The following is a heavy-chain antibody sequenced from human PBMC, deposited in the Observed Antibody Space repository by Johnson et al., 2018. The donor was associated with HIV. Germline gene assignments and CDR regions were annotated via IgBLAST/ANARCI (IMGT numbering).Heavy chain of an antibody. V-gene: IGHV3-7*03. D-gene: IGHD3-22*01. CDR3: ARSWEPVHGRHSSGYFNAFDI. CDR1: GFTFSSYW. Sequence: EVQLVESGGGLVQPGGSLRLSCAASGFTFSSYWMSWVRQAPGKGLEWVANIKQDGGEKYYVDSVKGRFTISRDNAKNSLYLQMNSLRAEDTAVYYCARSWEPVHGRHSSGYFNAFDIWGQGTMVTVSS. J-gene: IGHJ3*02. CDR2: IKQDGGEK.